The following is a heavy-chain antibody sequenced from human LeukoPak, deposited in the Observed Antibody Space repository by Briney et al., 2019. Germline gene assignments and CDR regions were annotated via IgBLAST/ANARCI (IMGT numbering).Heavy chain of an antibody. J-gene: IGHJ4*02. Sequence: GGSLRLSCAASGFTFRSNSMNWVRQAPGKGLEWVSYISRSSNTIYYADSVKGRFTLSRDNAKNSLYLQMNSLRVEDTAVYYCALAGPAAPFDYWGQGTLVTVSS. CDR1: GFTFRSNS. CDR2: ISRSSNTI. CDR3: ALAGPAAPFDY. D-gene: IGHD2-2*01. V-gene: IGHV3-48*01.